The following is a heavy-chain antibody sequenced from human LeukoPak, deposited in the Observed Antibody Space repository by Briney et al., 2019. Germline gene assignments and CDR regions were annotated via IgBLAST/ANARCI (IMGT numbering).Heavy chain of an antibody. V-gene: IGHV3-7*01. CDR1: GFSLRNYW. J-gene: IGHJ4*02. CDR3: ARGGHRQKEF. Sequence: GGSLRVSCAASGFSLRNYWMTWVRQSRGKGLEWVAIINQDGSGKYSVDSVKGRFTISRDNAKNSLYLQMSSLRAEDTAVYYCARGGHRQKEFWGQGTLVTVSS. D-gene: IGHD3-10*01. CDR2: INQDGSGK.